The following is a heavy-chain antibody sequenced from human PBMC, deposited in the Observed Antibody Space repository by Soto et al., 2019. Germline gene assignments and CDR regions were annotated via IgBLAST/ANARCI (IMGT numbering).Heavy chain of an antibody. J-gene: IGHJ4*02. Sequence: PGGSLRLSCASSGFTFSSYAMSWGRQAPGKTLEKVSAISGSCGSTYYADSVKGRFTISRDNSRDSLSLQMDSLRAEDTAVYYCAKGSASVRPYYFDSWGQGTLVTVSS. D-gene: IGHD5-18*01. CDR2: ISGSCGST. CDR1: GFTFSSYA. V-gene: IGHV3-23*01. CDR3: AKGSASVRPYYFDS.